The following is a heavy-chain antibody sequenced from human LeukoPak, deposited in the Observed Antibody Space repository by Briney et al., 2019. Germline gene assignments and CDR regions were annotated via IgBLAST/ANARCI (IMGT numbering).Heavy chain of an antibody. J-gene: IGHJ3*02. CDR3: ARRLNAFDI. CDR2: IYYTGST. V-gene: IGHV4-31*03. D-gene: IGHD6-25*01. CDR1: GGSINSATHY. Sequence: SETLSLTCTVSGGSINSATHYWSWIRQHPGKGLEWIGYIYYTGSTFYNPSLKSRVTMSVDTSKNQFSLRLSSVTAADTAVYYCARRLNAFDIWGQGTLVTVSS.